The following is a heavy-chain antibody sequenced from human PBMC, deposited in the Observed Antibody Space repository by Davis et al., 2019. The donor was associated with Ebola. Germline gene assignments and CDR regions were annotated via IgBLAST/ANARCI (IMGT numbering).Heavy chain of an antibody. V-gene: IGHV1-18*04. CDR1: GYTFTSYG. CDR2: ISAYNGNT. J-gene: IGHJ6*03. CDR3: ATPTSIFGVVTPIWHYYMDV. D-gene: IGHD3-3*01. Sequence: ASVKVSCKASGYTFTSYGISWVRQAPGQGLEWMGWISAYNGNTNYAQKLQGRVTMTTDTSTSTAYMELSSLRSEDTAVYYCATPTSIFGVVTPIWHYYMDVWGKGTTVTVSS.